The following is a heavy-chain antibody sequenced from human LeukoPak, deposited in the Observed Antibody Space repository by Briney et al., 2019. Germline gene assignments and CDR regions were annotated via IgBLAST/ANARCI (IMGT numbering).Heavy chain of an antibody. CDR1: GFTFSTYW. J-gene: IGHJ4*02. Sequence: GGSLRLSCAASGFTFSTYWMTWVRQAPGKGLEWLANIKQDGSVQFYVDSVKGRFTISRDNAKNSLYLQMNSLRAEDTAVYYCARELVGATGYWGQGTLVTVSS. CDR3: ARELVGATGY. D-gene: IGHD1-26*01. CDR2: IKQDGSVQ. V-gene: IGHV3-7*01.